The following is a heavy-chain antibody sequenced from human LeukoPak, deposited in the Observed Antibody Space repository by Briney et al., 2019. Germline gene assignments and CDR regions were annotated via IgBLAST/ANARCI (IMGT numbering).Heavy chain of an antibody. Sequence: GRPLRLSCAASGFTFSSYGMHWVRQAPGKGLEWVAVISYDGSNKYYADSVKGRFTISRDNSKNTLYLQMNSLRAEDTAVYYCAKDLGGSGCLDLWGRGTLVTVSS. V-gene: IGHV3-30*18. CDR3: AKDLGGSGCLDL. J-gene: IGHJ2*01. D-gene: IGHD6-19*01. CDR2: ISYDGSNK. CDR1: GFTFSSYG.